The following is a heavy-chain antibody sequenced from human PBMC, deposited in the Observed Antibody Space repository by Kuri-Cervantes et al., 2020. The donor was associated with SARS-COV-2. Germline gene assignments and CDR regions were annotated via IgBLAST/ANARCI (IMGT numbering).Heavy chain of an antibody. CDR1: GFTFSSYA. CDR3: ARGEGSRWSY. D-gene: IGHD6-13*01. J-gene: IGHJ4*02. Sequence: GESLKISCAASGFTFSSYAMHWVRQAPGKGLEWVAVISYDRSSKYYADSVQGRFTISRDNSKNTLYLQMNSLRAEDTAVYYCARGEGSRWSYWGQGTLGTVSS. CDR2: ISYDRSSK. V-gene: IGHV3-30*04.